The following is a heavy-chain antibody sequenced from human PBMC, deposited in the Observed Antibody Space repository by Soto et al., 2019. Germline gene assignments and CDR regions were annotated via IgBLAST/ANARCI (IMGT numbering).Heavy chain of an antibody. CDR1: GGSINNYY. V-gene: IGHV4-59*12. J-gene: IGHJ5*02. CDR2: IYDSGST. CDR3: ARVPTP. Sequence: SETLSLTCTVSGGSINNYYWSWIRQPPGKGLEWIGYIYDSGSTHYNPSLESRVTISEDTSKNQFSLKLNSMTAADTAVYYCARVPTPWGQGTLVTVSS.